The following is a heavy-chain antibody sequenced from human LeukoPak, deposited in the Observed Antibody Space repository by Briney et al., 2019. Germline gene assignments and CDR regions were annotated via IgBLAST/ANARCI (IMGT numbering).Heavy chain of an antibody. CDR2: IYYSGST. CDR1: GYSISSSNW. CDR3: ARGKTYYDISKDAFDI. D-gene: IGHD3-22*01. V-gene: IGHV4-28*03. J-gene: IGHJ3*02. Sequence: SDTLSLTCAVSGYSISSSNWWGWIRQPPGKGLEWIGYIYYSGSTSYNPSLRSRVTISVDTSKNQFSLKLSSVTAADTAVYYCARGKTYYDISKDAFDIWGQGTMVTVSS.